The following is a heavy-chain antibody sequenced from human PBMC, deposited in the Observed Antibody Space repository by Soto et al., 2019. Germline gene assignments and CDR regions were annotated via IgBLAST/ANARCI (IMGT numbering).Heavy chain of an antibody. CDR3: AREGGITGTTYYFDY. Sequence: GGSLRLSCAASGFTFSSYSMNWVRQAPGKGLEWVSSISSSSSYIYYADSVKGRFTISRDNAKNSLYLQMNSLRAEDTAVYYCAREGGITGTTYYFDYWGQGTLVTVSS. CDR1: GFTFSSYS. CDR2: ISSSSSYI. V-gene: IGHV3-21*01. D-gene: IGHD1-7*01. J-gene: IGHJ4*02.